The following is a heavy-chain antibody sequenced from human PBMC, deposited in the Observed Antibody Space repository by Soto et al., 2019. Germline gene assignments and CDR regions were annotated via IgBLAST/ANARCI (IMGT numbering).Heavy chain of an antibody. CDR1: GYTFTSYG. V-gene: IGHV1-18*01. CDR2: ISAYNGNK. CDR3: ARAPTYFAS. J-gene: IGHJ4*01. Sequence: QVQLVQSGAEVKKPGASVKVSCKASGYTFTSYGISWVRQAPGQGLEWMGWISAYNGNKKYAQKLQGRVTMTPDTSTSTAYMELRRLRSDDTAVYCCARAPTYFASWGHGTLVTVSS.